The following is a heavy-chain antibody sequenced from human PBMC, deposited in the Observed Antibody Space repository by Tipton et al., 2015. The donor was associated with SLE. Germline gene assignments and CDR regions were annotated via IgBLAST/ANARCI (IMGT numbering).Heavy chain of an antibody. Sequence: SPRLSCAASGFTFSSYEMNWVRQAPGKGLEWVSYISSSGDFVYYADAVKGRFSISRDNAENSLYLRMNSLRAEDTAVYYCARSHLGFDYWGQGTLVTVSS. J-gene: IGHJ4*02. D-gene: IGHD7-27*01. V-gene: IGHV3-48*03. CDR3: ARSHLGFDY. CDR1: GFTFSSYE. CDR2: ISSSGDFV.